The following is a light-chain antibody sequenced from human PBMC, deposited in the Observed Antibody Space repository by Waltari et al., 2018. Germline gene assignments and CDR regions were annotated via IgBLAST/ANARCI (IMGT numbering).Light chain of an antibody. J-gene: IGLJ3*02. V-gene: IGLV6-57*03. CDR2: ADD. CDR3: QSYDYSTWI. CDR1: SGRFAGNS. Sequence: NFVLTQPQSVSESPGKTVTISCTRRSGRFAGNSLHWYQLRPGRAPTTVITADDQRPSGVPDRFSGYIDRSSNSASLTISGLKTEDEADYYCQSYDYSTWIFGGGTKLTVL.